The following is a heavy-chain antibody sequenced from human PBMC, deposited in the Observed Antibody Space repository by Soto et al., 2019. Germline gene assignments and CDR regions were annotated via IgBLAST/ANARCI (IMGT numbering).Heavy chain of an antibody. V-gene: IGHV3-33*01. J-gene: IGHJ4*02. CDR2: IWYDGSNK. Sequence: GGSLRLSCAASGFTFSSYGMHWVRQAPGKGLEWVAVIWYDGSNKYYADSVKGRFTISRDNSKNTLYLQMNSLRAEDTAVYYCARDDILTGSDPMPNAYWGQGTLVTVSS. CDR1: GFTFSSYG. D-gene: IGHD3-9*01. CDR3: ARDDILTGSDPMPNAY.